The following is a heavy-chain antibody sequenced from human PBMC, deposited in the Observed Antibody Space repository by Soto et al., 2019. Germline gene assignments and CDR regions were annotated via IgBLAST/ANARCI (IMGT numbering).Heavy chain of an antibody. Sequence: QVQLQESGPGLVKPSQTLSLTCTVSGGSISSGGYYWSWIRQHPGKGLEWIGYIHESGSMYYKASPKSRVNISIDTSKNQFSLKLTSGTAADTAVYYCARGTDTWFFDLWGRGTPVTVSS. J-gene: IGHJ2*01. CDR2: IHESGSM. CDR3: ARGTDTWFFDL. CDR1: GGSISSGGYY. D-gene: IGHD3-9*01. V-gene: IGHV4-31*03.